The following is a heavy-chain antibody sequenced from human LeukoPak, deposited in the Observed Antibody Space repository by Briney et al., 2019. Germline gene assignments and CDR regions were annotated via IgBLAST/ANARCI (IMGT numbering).Heavy chain of an antibody. CDR2: IYSGGST. Sequence: GGSLRLSCAASGFTVSSNYMSWVRQAPGKGLDWVSVIYSGGSTYYADSVKGRFTVSRDNSKNTLFLQMNSLRAEDTAVYYCARSNDAFDIWGQGTMVTVSS. CDR1: GFTVSSNY. D-gene: IGHD5/OR15-5a*01. J-gene: IGHJ3*02. V-gene: IGHV3-53*01. CDR3: ARSNDAFDI.